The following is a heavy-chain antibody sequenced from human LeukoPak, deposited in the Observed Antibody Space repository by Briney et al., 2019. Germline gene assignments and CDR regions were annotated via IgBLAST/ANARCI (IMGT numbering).Heavy chain of an antibody. J-gene: IGHJ3*02. CDR3: ARGYCRGTSCNRYTFDM. D-gene: IGHD2-2*01. V-gene: IGHV4-59*01. Sequence: KASETLSLTCTVSDGSISSYYWSWIRQSPGKGLEWIGYLYYSGSTNYNPSLKSRVTISVDTSKNLFSLTLSSVTAADTAVYYCARGYCRGTSCNRYTFDMWGQGTMVTVSS. CDR2: LYYSGST. CDR1: DGSISSYY.